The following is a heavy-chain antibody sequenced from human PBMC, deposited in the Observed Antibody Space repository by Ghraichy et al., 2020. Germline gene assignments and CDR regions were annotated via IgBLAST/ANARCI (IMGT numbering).Heavy chain of an antibody. CDR2: ISNSGVST. J-gene: IGHJ4*02. Sequence: GGSLRLSCAASGFTFSSYAMSWVRQAPGKGLEWVSTISNSGVSTYYTDSVKGRFTISRDNSKNTLYLQMNSLRAEDTAVYYCAKGAEPGTGYYNFFDCWGQGTLVTVSS. CDR3: AKGAEPGTGYYNFFDC. CDR1: GFTFSSYA. D-gene: IGHD3/OR15-3a*01. V-gene: IGHV3-23*01.